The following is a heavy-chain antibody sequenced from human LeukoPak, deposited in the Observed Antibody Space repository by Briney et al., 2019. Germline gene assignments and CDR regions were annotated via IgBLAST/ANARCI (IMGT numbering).Heavy chain of an antibody. CDR3: ARSLGYCSGGSCSTPHYWYFDL. CDR2: ISSSSSTI. CDR1: GFSFSRYS. D-gene: IGHD2-15*01. Sequence: PGGSLRLSCAASGFSFSRYSMNWVRQAPGKGLEWVSYISSSSSTIYYADSVKGRFTISRDNAKNSLYLQMNSLRAEDTAVYYCARSLGYCSGGSCSTPHYWYFDLWGRGTLVTVSS. V-gene: IGHV3-48*01. J-gene: IGHJ2*01.